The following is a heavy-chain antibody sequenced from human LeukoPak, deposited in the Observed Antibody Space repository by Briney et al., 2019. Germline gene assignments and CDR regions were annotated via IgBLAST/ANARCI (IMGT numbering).Heavy chain of an antibody. CDR1: GGSISSGSYY. CDR3: ARRSRDGYSSFDY. Sequence: SQTLSLTCTVSGGSISSGSYYWSWIRQPAGKGLEWIGRIYTSGSTNYNPSLKSRVTISVDTSKNQFSLKLSSVTAADTAVYYRARRSRDGYSSFDYWGQGTLVTVSS. D-gene: IGHD5-24*01. CDR2: IYTSGST. V-gene: IGHV4-61*02. J-gene: IGHJ4*02.